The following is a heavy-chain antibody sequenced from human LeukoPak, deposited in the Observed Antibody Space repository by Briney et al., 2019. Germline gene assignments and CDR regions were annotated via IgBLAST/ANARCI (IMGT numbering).Heavy chain of an antibody. CDR3: ARDLGQYYDTSDNWFDP. CDR2: IRYDGSNK. J-gene: IGHJ5*02. CDR1: GFTFSSYG. V-gene: IGHV3-30*02. Sequence: PGGSLRLSCTASGFTFSSYGMSWVRQAPGKGLEWVAFIRYDGSNKYYADSVKGRFTISRDNSKNTLYLQMNSLRAEDTAVYYCARDLGQYYDTSDNWFDPWGQGTLVTVSS. D-gene: IGHD3-22*01.